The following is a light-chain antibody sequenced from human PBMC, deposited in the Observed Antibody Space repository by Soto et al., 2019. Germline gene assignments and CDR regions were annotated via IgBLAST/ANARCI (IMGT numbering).Light chain of an antibody. J-gene: IGLJ2*01. CDR1: SSDVGGYNY. V-gene: IGLV2-14*01. Sequence: QSALTQPASVSGSPGQSITISCTGTSSDVGGYNYVSWYQQHPGKAPKLMIYDVSNRPSGVSNRFSGSKSGNTASLTISGLQAEDEADSYCSSYTSSGTLVVFGGGTKLTVL. CDR3: SSYTSSGTLVV. CDR2: DVS.